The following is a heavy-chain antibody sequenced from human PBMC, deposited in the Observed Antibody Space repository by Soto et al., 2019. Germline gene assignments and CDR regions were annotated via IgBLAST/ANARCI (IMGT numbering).Heavy chain of an antibody. CDR1: GFMFNSYW. CDR2: IKQDGSEK. CDR3: ARENYFDY. Sequence: PGGSLRLSCAASGFMFNSYWMGWVRQFPGKGLEWVANIKQDGSEKNYVDSVKGRFTISRDNAKKSLYLQMNSLRAEDTAVYYCARENYFDYWGQGTLVTVSS. J-gene: IGHJ4*02. V-gene: IGHV3-7*04.